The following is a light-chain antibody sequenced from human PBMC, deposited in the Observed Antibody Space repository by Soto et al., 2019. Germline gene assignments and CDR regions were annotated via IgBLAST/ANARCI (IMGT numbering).Light chain of an antibody. Sequence: QSVLTQPPSASGTPGQRVTISCSGSSSNVGGNPVNWYQHVPTTAPKLLIYTNTQRPSGVPDRSSGSKSGTSASLAISGLQSEDEADYYCASWDDSLNGPVFGTGTKLTVL. CDR1: SSNVGGNP. V-gene: IGLV1-44*01. J-gene: IGLJ1*01. CDR2: TNT. CDR3: ASWDDSLNGPV.